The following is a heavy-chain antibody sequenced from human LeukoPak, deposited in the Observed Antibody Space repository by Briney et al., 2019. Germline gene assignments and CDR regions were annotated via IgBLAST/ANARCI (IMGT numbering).Heavy chain of an antibody. D-gene: IGHD3-3*01. CDR1: GYTFTGYY. CDR2: FDPEDGET. V-gene: IGHV1-24*01. CDR3: ATDIITIFGVVSDY. Sequence: ASVKVSCKASGYTFTGYYMHWVRQAPGKGLEWMGGFDPEDGETIYAQKFQGRVTMTEDTSTDTAYMELSSLRSEDTAVYYCATDIITIFGVVSDYWGQGTLVTVSS. J-gene: IGHJ4*02.